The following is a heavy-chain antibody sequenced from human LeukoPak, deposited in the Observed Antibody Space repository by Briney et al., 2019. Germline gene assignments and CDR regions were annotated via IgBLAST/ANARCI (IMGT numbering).Heavy chain of an antibody. V-gene: IGHV3-21*01. Sequence: GGSLRLSCAASGFTFSSYSMNWVRQAPGKGLEWVSSISSSSSYIYYADSVKGQFTISRDNAKNSLYLQMNSLRAEDTAVYYCARPAPRCGGDCYSDYWGQGTLVTVSS. J-gene: IGHJ4*02. CDR2: ISSSSSYI. CDR1: GFTFSSYS. D-gene: IGHD2-21*02. CDR3: ARPAPRCGGDCYSDY.